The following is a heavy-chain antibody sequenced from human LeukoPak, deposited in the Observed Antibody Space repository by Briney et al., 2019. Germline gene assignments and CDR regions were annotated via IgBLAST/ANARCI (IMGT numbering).Heavy chain of an antibody. D-gene: IGHD4-23*01. CDR3: ARVRGYYGGNSNYYYGMDV. CDR2: ISYSGST. V-gene: IGHV4-59*01. CDR1: GGSINTYY. J-gene: IGHJ6*02. Sequence: SETLSLTCTVSGGSINTYYWSWLRQPPGKGLEWIGYISYSGSTNYNPSLKSRVTISVDTSKNQFSLKLSSVTAADTAVYYCARVRGYYGGNSNYYYGMDVWGQGTTVTVSS.